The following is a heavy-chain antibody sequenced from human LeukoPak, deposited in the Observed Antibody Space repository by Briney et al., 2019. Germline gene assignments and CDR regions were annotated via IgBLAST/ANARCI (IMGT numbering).Heavy chain of an antibody. V-gene: IGHV3-21*01. CDR2: ISSSSSYI. Sequence: GGSLRLSCAASGFTFSSYAMSWVRQAPGKGLEWVSSISSSSSYIYYADSVKGRFTISRDNAKNSLYLQMNSLRAEDTAVYYCARDKRPRGYSYGAPMDVWGQGTTVTVSS. CDR1: GFTFSSYA. J-gene: IGHJ6*02. D-gene: IGHD5-18*01. CDR3: ARDKRPRGYSYGAPMDV.